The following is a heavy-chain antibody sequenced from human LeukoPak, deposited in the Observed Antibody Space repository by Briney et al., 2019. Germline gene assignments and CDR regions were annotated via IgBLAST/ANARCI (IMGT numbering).Heavy chain of an antibody. Sequence: GGSLRLSCGASGFTFRNYAMSWVRQAPGKGLDWVATINERGDNTYYADSVKGRFTISRDNSKNTLYLQMNSLRAEDTAIYYCAKMPVSYSSGWSTFDYWGQGTLVTVSS. CDR3: AKMPVSYSSGWSTFDY. J-gene: IGHJ4*02. D-gene: IGHD6-19*01. CDR1: GFTFRNYA. CDR2: INERGDNT. V-gene: IGHV3-23*01.